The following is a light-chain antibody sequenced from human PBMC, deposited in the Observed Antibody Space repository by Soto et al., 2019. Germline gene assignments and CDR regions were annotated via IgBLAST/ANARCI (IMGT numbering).Light chain of an antibody. V-gene: IGKV2-28*01. J-gene: IGKJ2*01. CDR3: MQGRQPPYT. CDR1: QSLLHSNGYNY. CDR2: LGS. Sequence: DIVMTQSPLSLPVTPGEPASISCRSSQSLLHSNGYNYLDWYLQKPGQSPQLLIYLGSNRASGVPDRFSGSGSGTDFTLKISRVEAEDVGVYYCMQGRQPPYTFGQGTKLEI.